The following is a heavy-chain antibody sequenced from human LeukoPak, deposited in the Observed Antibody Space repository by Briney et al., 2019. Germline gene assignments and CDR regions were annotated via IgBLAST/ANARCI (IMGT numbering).Heavy chain of an antibody. D-gene: IGHD1-26*01. V-gene: IGHV3-74*01. J-gene: IGHJ4*02. CDR2: INSDGSTT. CDR3: GGGGYLLDY. CDR1: GFSLGTDW. Sequence: GGSLRLSCAASGFSLGTDWMNWVRQAPGKGLVWVSRINSDGSTTTYADSVKGRFTISRDNAKNTLYLQMNSLRAKDTAVYYCGGGGYLLDYWGQGTLVTVSS.